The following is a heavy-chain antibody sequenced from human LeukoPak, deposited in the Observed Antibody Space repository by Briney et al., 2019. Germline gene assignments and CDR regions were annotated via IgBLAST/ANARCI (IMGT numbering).Heavy chain of an antibody. CDR1: GGSISSSNW. V-gene: IGHV4-4*02. D-gene: IGHD2-15*01. CDR3: ARAYCSGGSCYLVDY. Sequence: SGTLSLTCAVSGGSISSSNWWSWVRQPPGKGLEWIGEIYHSGSTNYNPSLKSRVTISVDKSKNQFSLKLSFVTAADTAVYYCARAYCSGGSCYLVDYWGQGTLVTVSS. CDR2: IYHSGST. J-gene: IGHJ4*02.